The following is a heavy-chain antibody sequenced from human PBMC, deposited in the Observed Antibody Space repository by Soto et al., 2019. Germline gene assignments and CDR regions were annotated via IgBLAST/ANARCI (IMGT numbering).Heavy chain of an antibody. V-gene: IGHV3-30-3*01. J-gene: IGHJ6*02. Sequence: AGGSLRLSCAASGFTFSSYAMHWVRQAPGKGLEWVAVISYDGSNKYYADSVKGRFTISRDNSKNTLYLQMNSLRAEDTAVYYCARGATPLWYYYGMDVWGQGTTVTVSS. CDR3: ARGATPLWYYYGMDV. CDR1: GFTFSSYA. CDR2: ISYDGSNK. D-gene: IGHD2-15*01.